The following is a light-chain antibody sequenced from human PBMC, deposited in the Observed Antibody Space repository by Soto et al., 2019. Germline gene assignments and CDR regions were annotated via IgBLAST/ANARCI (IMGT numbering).Light chain of an antibody. Sequence: EIVLTQSPGTLSLSPGERATLSCRASQSFSSSYLAWYQQKPGQAPRLLIYGASSRATGIPDRFSGSGSGTDFTLTISSLEPEDFAVYYCQQYCSSPFTFGPGTKVDIK. CDR1: QSFSSSY. CDR2: GAS. J-gene: IGKJ3*01. V-gene: IGKV3-20*01. CDR3: QQYCSSPFT.